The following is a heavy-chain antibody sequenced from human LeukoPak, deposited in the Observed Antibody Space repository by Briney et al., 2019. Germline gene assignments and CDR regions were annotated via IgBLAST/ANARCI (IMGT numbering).Heavy chain of an antibody. CDR1: GFTFTSYS. V-gene: IGHV3-21*01. J-gene: IGHJ4*02. CDR2: ITSSSSYI. D-gene: IGHD2-15*01. CDR3: ARDGRQGYCSGGSCQDRFLYDSCGTPFDY. Sequence: SLRLSCAASGFTFTSYSMNWVRQAPGKGLEWVSSITSSSSYISYAGSVKGRSTIHRNHAKNSLYRQMNSLRAEDTAVYYCARDGRQGYCSGGSCQDRFLYDSCGTPFDYWGQGTLVTVSS.